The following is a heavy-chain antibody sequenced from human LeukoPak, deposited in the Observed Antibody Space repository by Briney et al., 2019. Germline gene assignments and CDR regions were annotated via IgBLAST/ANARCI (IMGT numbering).Heavy chain of an antibody. V-gene: IGHV1-46*01. CDR2: INPSGAST. CDR1: GYTFTSYD. D-gene: IGHD2-15*01. J-gene: IGHJ4*02. CDR3: ARNVGSGFDY. Sequence: ASVKVSCKASGYTFTSYDIHWVRQAPGQGLECMGFINPSGASTSYALKFQGRVTMTRDMSTVTVYMELSSLRSEDTAVYYCARNVGSGFDYWGQGTLVTVSS.